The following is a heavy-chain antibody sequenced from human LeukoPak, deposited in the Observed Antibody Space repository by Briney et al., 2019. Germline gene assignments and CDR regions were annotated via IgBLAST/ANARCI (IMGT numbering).Heavy chain of an antibody. J-gene: IGHJ4*02. Sequence: PSETLSLTCAVYGGSFSGYYWSWIRQPPGKGLEWIGEINHSGSTNYNPSLRSRVTISVDTSKNQFSLKLSPVTAADTAVYYCARGSDYDYVWGSYRPKKTIDYWGQGTLVTVSS. CDR2: INHSGST. V-gene: IGHV4-34*01. D-gene: IGHD3-16*02. CDR3: ARGSDYDYVWGSYRPKKTIDY. CDR1: GGSFSGYY.